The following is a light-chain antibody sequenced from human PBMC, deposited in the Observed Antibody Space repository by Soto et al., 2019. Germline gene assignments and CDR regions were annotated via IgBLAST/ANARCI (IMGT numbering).Light chain of an antibody. J-gene: IGKJ1*01. CDR3: QQYSNWPLT. Sequence: EIVMTQSPATVSVSQGERASLPCRASQTVNSKMAWYQQKPGQGPRLLIYGASTRATGIPARFSGSGSGTEYTLTISSLQLEDLAVYWCQQYSNWPLTFGQGTTVEI. CDR2: GAS. CDR1: QTVNSK. V-gene: IGKV3-15*01.